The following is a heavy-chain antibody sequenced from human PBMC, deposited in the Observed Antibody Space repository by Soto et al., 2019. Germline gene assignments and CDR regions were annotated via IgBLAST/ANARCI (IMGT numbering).Heavy chain of an antibody. D-gene: IGHD3-22*01. CDR1: GFTFSSYG. J-gene: IGHJ4*02. Sequence: QVQLVESGGGVVQPGRSLRLSCAASGFTFSSYGMHWVRQAPGKGLEWVAVIWYDGSNKYYADSVKGRFTISRDNSKNTLYLQMNSLRAEDTAVYYCVRVEGRYYDSSGYYYPTDYWGQGTLVTVSS. CDR3: VRVEGRYYDSSGYYYPTDY. V-gene: IGHV3-33*01. CDR2: IWYDGSNK.